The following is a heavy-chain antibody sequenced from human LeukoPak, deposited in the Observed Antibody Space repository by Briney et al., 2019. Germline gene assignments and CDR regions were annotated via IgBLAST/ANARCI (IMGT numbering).Heavy chain of an antibody. CDR3: AREASSLGYCSSTSCYLDY. CDR2: IYYSGST. D-gene: IGHD2-2*01. Sequence: KPSETLSLTCTVSGGSIGSGSYYWSWIRQPPGKGLEWIGYIYYSGSTNYNPSLKSRVTISVDTSKNQFSLKLSSVTAADTAVYYCAREASSLGYCSSTSCYLDYWGQGTLVTVSS. J-gene: IGHJ4*02. V-gene: IGHV4-61*01. CDR1: GGSIGSGSYY.